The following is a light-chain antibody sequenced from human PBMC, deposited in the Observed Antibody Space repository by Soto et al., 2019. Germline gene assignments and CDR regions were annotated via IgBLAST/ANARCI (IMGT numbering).Light chain of an antibody. V-gene: IGLV2-14*03. CDR1: RTDVDGHDY. CDR2: DVH. CDR3: SSYTASTPFYV. J-gene: IGLJ1*01. Sequence: QSVLTQPASVSGSPGQSITISCTGARTDVDGHDYVSWYQQHPGQAPKLIIFDVHNRPSGVSSRFSGSKSGYTASLTISGLRAEDDGDYYCSSYTASTPFYVFGTGTKLTVL.